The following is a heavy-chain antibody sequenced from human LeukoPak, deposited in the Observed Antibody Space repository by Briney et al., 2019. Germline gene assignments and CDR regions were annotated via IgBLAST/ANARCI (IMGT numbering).Heavy chain of an antibody. D-gene: IGHD3-22*01. CDR1: GYTFTSYD. J-gene: IGHJ6*03. Sequence: GASVKVSCKASGYTFTSYDINWVRQATGQGLEWMGWMNPNSGNTGYAQKFQGRVTMTRNTSISTAYMELSSLRSEDTAVYYCARTLEDSSGYYDYYYYMDVCSKGTTVTVSS. CDR2: MNPNSGNT. CDR3: ARTLEDSSGYYDYYYYMDV. V-gene: IGHV1-8*01.